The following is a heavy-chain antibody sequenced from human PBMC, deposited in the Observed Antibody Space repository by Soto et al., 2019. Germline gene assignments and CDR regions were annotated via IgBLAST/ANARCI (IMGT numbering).Heavy chain of an antibody. J-gene: IGHJ4*02. V-gene: IGHV1-2*04. D-gene: IGHD3-10*01. CDR1: GYTFTSYY. Sequence: ASVKVSCKASGYTFTSYYMHWVRQAPGQGLEWMGIINPSGGGTNYAQKFQGWVTMTRDTSISTAYMELSRLRSDDTAVYYCARGITYFDYWGQGTLVTVSS. CDR3: ARGITYFDY. CDR2: INPSGGGT.